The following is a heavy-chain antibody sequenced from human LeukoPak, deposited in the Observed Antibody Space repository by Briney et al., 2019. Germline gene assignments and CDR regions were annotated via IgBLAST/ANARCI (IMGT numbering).Heavy chain of an antibody. CDR1: GFTFSSYS. Sequence: GGSLRLSCAASGFTFSSYSMNWVRQAPGKGLEWVSSISSSSSYIYYADSVKGRFTISRDNAKNSLYPQMNSLRAEDTAVYYCARERSGTTAWDYWGQGTLVTVSS. D-gene: IGHD1-1*01. CDR3: ARERSGTTAWDY. V-gene: IGHV3-21*01. CDR2: ISSSSSYI. J-gene: IGHJ4*02.